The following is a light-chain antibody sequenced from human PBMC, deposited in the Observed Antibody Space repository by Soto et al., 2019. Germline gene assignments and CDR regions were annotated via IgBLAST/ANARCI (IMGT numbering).Light chain of an antibody. Sequence: DIEMTQSPSSLSASVGDRVTIXXRASQGIRNDLGWYQQKPGKAPKXVIYAASSLLGGVPSRFSGSGSGTDFTLTISSLQPEDFATYYCQQSYSTPLTFGGGTKVDIK. CDR1: QGIRND. CDR2: AAS. J-gene: IGKJ4*01. CDR3: QQSYSTPLT. V-gene: IGKV1-39*01.